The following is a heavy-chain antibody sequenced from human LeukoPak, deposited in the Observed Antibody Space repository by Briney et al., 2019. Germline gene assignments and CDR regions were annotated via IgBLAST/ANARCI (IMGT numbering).Heavy chain of an antibody. Sequence: GSSVNVSCKASGGTLSSYAISWVRQAPGQGLEWMGGIIPIFGTANYAQKFQGRVTITADESTSTAYMELSSLRSEDTAVYYCARPFSGDSSSWYVWGQGTLVTVFS. D-gene: IGHD6-13*01. V-gene: IGHV1-69*01. CDR1: GGTLSSYA. CDR3: ARPFSGDSSSWYV. CDR2: IIPIFGTA. J-gene: IGHJ4*02.